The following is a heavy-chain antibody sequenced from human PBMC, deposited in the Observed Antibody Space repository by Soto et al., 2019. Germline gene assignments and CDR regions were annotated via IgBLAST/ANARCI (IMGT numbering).Heavy chain of an antibody. V-gene: IGHV3-21*01. CDR2: ISSTSSSI. CDR1: GFTFKYYT. CDR3: ARVGNTISTGWFDP. D-gene: IGHD2-8*02. J-gene: IGHJ5*02. Sequence: PGGSLRLSCTASGFTFKYYTMSWVRQAPGKGLVWVSSISSTSSSIYYADSVKGRFTISRDNAKNSLYLQMNGLRGDDTAVYYSARVGNTISTGWFDPWGPGTLVTVSS.